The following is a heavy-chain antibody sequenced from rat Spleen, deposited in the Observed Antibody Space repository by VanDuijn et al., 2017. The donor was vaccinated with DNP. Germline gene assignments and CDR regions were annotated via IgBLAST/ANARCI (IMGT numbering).Heavy chain of an antibody. CDR3: ASGPNEYNYFDY. V-gene: IGHV3-1*01. J-gene: IGHJ2*01. CDR2: ISSSGST. Sequence: EVQLQESGPGLVKPSQSLSLTCSVTDYSITSTYWGWIRQFPVNKMKWIGHISSSGSTSYNPSLKSRISITRDTSKNQFFLQLNSVTTEDTATYYCASGPNEYNYFDYWGQGVMVTVSS. D-gene: IGHD3-4*01. CDR1: DYSITSTY.